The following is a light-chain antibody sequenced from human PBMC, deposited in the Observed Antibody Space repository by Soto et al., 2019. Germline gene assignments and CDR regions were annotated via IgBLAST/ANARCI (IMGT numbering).Light chain of an antibody. CDR2: GNS. Sequence: QSVLTQPPSVSGAPGQRVTISCTGSSSNIGAGYDVHWYQQLPGTAPKLLIYGNSNRPSGVPDRFSGSKSGTSASLAITGLKAEDEADYYGQSYDSSLSGLVVFGGGTKLTVL. CDR1: SSNIGAGYD. V-gene: IGLV1-40*01. J-gene: IGLJ2*01. CDR3: QSYDSSLSGLVV.